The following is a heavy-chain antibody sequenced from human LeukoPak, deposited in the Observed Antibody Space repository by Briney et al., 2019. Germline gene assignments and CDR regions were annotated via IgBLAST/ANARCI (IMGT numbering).Heavy chain of an antibody. CDR1: GGSLSSGSYY. Sequence: SETLSLTCTVSGGSLSSGSYYWGWVRQPPGRGLEWLGYIYYSGSTNYNPSLKSRVTISVDTSKNQFSLKLSSVTAADTAVYYCAREGVVRGANWFDPWGQGTLVTVSS. D-gene: IGHD3-10*01. CDR3: AREGVVRGANWFDP. CDR2: IYYSGST. J-gene: IGHJ5*02. V-gene: IGHV4-61*01.